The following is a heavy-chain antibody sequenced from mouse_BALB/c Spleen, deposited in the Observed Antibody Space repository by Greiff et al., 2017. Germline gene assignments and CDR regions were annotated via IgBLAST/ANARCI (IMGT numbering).Heavy chain of an antibody. D-gene: IGHD2-3*01. Sequence: VQLKESGAELVKPGASVKLSCTASGFNIKDTYMHWVKQRPEQGLEWIGRIDPANGNTKYDPKFQGKATITADTSSNTAYLQLSSLTSEDTAVYYCAWGYYWFAYWGQGTLVTVSA. J-gene: IGHJ3*01. V-gene: IGHV14-3*02. CDR2: IDPANGNT. CDR3: AWGYYWFAY. CDR1: GFNIKDTY.